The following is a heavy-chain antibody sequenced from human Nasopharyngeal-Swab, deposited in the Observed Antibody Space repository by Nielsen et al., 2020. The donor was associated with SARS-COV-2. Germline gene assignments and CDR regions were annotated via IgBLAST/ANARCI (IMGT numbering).Heavy chain of an antibody. CDR3: ARDGGGSGWYRTFDY. V-gene: IGHV3-33*08. D-gene: IGHD6-19*01. J-gene: IGHJ4*02. CDR1: GFTFSSYW. Sequence: GESLKISCAASGFTFSSYWMHWVRQAPGKGLEWVAVVWYDGSNTYYGDSVKGRFTISRDNSKNTLYLQMNSLRVEDTAVYYCARDGGGSGWYRTFDYWGQGTLVTVSS. CDR2: VWYDGSNT.